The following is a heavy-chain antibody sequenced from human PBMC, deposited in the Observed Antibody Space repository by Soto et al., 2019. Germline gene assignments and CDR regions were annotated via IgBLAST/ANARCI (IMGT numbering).Heavy chain of an antibody. CDR3: ARGHLGNSDAFDI. CDR1: GGSISSYY. J-gene: IGHJ3*02. V-gene: IGHV4-59*01. D-gene: IGHD3-16*01. CDR2: IYYSGST. Sequence: TSETLSLTCTVSGGSISSYYWSWIRQPPGKGLEWIGYIYYSGSTNYNPSLKSRVTISVDTSKNQFSLKLSSVTAADTAVYYCARGHLGNSDAFDIWGQGTMVTVSS.